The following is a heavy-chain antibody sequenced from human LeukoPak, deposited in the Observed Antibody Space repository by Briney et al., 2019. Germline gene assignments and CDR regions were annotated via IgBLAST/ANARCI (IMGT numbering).Heavy chain of an antibody. CDR3: VRSPACSSGTCYPNWFDP. J-gene: IGHJ5*02. Sequence: GESLQISCKGSGYSFTNNWIGWVRQMPGKGLEWMGITYPGDSNTRYSPSFQGQVTISADKSISSAYLQWSSLKADTAMYYCVRSPACSSGTCYPNWFDPWGQGTLVTVSS. D-gene: IGHD2-15*01. CDR2: TYPGDSNT. CDR1: GYSFTNNW. V-gene: IGHV5-51*01.